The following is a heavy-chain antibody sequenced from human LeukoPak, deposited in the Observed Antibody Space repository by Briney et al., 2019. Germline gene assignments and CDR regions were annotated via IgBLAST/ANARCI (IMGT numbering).Heavy chain of an antibody. J-gene: IGHJ4*02. CDR2: ISGRGGST. CDR3: AKLKAPAGLDY. CDR1: GFTFSSYA. V-gene: IGHV3-23*01. Sequence: GRSLRLSCAASGFTFSSYAMSWVRRPPGKGLEWVSAISGRGGSTYYADSVKGRFTISRDNSKNTLYLQMNSLRAEDTAVYYCAKLKAPAGLDYWGQGTLVTVSS.